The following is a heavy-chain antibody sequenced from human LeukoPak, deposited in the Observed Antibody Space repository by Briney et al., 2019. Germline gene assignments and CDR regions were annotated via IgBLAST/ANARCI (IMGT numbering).Heavy chain of an antibody. Sequence: ASVKVSCKASGYTFTSYDINWVRQATGQGLEWMGWMNLNSGNTGYAQKFQGRVTMTRSTSISTAYMELSSLRSEDTAVYYCARLETGSRGINYWGQGTLVTVSS. D-gene: IGHD3-10*01. J-gene: IGHJ4*02. CDR2: MNLNSGNT. CDR1: GYTFTSYD. V-gene: IGHV1-8*01. CDR3: ARLETGSRGINY.